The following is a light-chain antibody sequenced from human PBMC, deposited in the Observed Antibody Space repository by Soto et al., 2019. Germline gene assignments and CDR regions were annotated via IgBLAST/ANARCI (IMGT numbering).Light chain of an antibody. V-gene: IGLV2-11*01. CDR1: SSYVGGYNY. Sequence: QSVLTQPRSVSGSPGQSVTISCTGTSSYVGGYNYVSWYQQQPGKAPKLMIYDVSKRPSGVPDRFDGSKSGNTASLTISVLQAEDEADYYCCSYAGSYTHVFGTGTKLTVL. CDR3: CSYAGSYTHV. J-gene: IGLJ1*01. CDR2: DVS.